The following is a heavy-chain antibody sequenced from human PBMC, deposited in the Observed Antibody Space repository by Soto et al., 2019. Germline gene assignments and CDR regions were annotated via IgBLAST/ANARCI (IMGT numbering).Heavy chain of an antibody. CDR1: GFTFSSYW. J-gene: IGHJ5*02. CDR3: ARDHVVSRNWFDP. CDR2: INSDGSST. Sequence: EVQLVESGGGLVQPGGSLRLSCAASGFTFSSYWMHWVRQAPGKGLVWVSRINSDGSSTSYADSVKGRFTISRDNAKNTVYLQMNSLRAEDTAVYYCARDHVVSRNWFDPWGQGTLVTVSS. V-gene: IGHV3-74*01. D-gene: IGHD2-21*01.